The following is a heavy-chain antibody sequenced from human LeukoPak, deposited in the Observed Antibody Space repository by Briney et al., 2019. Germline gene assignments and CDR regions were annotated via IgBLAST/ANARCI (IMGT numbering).Heavy chain of an antibody. D-gene: IGHD6-6*01. CDR1: GYTFITYE. CDR2: MNPNSGNT. J-gene: IGHJ5*02. V-gene: IGHV1-8*01. CDR3: ARAQGVIAASGGDP. Sequence: GASVKVPCKASGYTFITYEINWVRQATGQGLEWMGWMNPNSGNTGYAQKFQGRVTMTRNTSISTAYMELSSLRSEDTAVYYCARAQGVIAASGGDPWGQGTLVTVSS.